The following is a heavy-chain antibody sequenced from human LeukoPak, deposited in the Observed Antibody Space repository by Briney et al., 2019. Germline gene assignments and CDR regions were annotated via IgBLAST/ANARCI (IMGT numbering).Heavy chain of an antibody. D-gene: IGHD3-10*01. CDR2: IIPFFRTS. CDR3: ARGARESPLGDAFDI. CDR1: GGTFSNYA. Sequence: GSSVKVSCKASGGTFSNYAISWVRQAPGQGLEWMGGIIPFFRTSNYAQNFQGRVTITTDESTSTAYMELSSLRSEDTALYYCARGARESPLGDAFDIWGQGTMVTVSS. J-gene: IGHJ3*02. V-gene: IGHV1-69*05.